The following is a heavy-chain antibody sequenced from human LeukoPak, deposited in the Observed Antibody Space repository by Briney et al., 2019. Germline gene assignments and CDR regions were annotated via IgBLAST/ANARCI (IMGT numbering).Heavy chain of an antibody. V-gene: IGHV1-69*05. J-gene: IGHJ3*02. CDR1: GGTFSSYA. D-gene: IGHD3-22*01. Sequence: SVKVSCKASGGTFSSYAISWVRQAPGQGLEWMGRIIPIFGTANYAQKFQGRVTITTDESTSTAYMELSSLRSEDTAVYYCARDRTMIVGFAFDIWGQGTMVTASS. CDR2: IIPIFGTA. CDR3: ARDRTMIVGFAFDI.